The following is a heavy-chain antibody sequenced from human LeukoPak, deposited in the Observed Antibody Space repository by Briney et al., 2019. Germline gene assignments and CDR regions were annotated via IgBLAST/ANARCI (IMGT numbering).Heavy chain of an antibody. CDR3: ARGFREGLTVTPPSDY. J-gene: IGHJ4*02. CDR1: GYTFTSYG. V-gene: IGHV1-18*01. CDR2: ISAYNGNT. D-gene: IGHD4-17*01. Sequence: ASVKVSCKASGYTFTSYGISWVRQAPGQGLEWMGWISAYNGNTNYAQKLQGRVTMTTDTSTSTAYMELRSLRSDDTAVYYCARGFREGLTVTPPSDYWGQGTLVTVSS.